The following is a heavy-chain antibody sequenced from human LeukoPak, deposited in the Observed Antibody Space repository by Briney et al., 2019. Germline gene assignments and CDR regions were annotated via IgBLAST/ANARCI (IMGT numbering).Heavy chain of an antibody. D-gene: IGHD2-2*01. J-gene: IGHJ4*02. V-gene: IGHV5-51*01. Sequence: GESLKISCKGSGYSFTSYWIGWVRQMPGKGLERMGIIYPGDSDTRYSPSFQGQVTISADKSISTAYLQWSSLKASDTAMYYCARQGLYCSSTSCYALDYFDYWGQGTLVTVSS. CDR3: ARQGLYCSSTSCYALDYFDY. CDR1: GYSFTSYW. CDR2: IYPGDSDT.